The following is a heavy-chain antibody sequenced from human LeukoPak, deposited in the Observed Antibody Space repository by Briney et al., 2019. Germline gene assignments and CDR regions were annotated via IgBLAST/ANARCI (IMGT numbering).Heavy chain of an antibody. CDR2: IYHSGST. J-gene: IGHJ5*02. Sequence: SETLSLTCAISGGSISSGGYSWSWIRQPPGKGLEWIGYIYHSGSTYYNPSLKSRVTISVDRSKNQFSLKLSSVTAADTAVYYCAKDRWQWLVGNWFDPWGQGTLVTVSS. D-gene: IGHD6-19*01. CDR1: GGSISSGGYS. V-gene: IGHV4-30-2*01. CDR3: AKDRWQWLVGNWFDP.